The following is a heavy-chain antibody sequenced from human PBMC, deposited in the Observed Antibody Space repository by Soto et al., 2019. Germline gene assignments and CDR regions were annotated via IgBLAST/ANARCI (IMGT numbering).Heavy chain of an antibody. Sequence: EVQLVQSGAEVKKPGESLKISCKGSGFSFSTYWIGWVRQMPGKGLEWMGIIYPGDSDTRYSPSFQGQVTISADKSITPAYLQWSSLKASDTAMYYCASRYCDASNCYAAAFDYWGQGALVTVSS. CDR1: GFSFSTYW. D-gene: IGHD2-2*01. J-gene: IGHJ4*02. V-gene: IGHV5-51*01. CDR2: IYPGDSDT. CDR3: ASRYCDASNCYAAAFDY.